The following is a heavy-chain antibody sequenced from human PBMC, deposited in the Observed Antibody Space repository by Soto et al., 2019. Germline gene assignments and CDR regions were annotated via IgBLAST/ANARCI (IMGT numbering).Heavy chain of an antibody. CDR1: GGTFSSYA. J-gene: IGHJ4*02. CDR2: IIPIFGTA. D-gene: IGHD3-22*01. CDR3: ATSPHYYDSSGYQFDY. V-gene: IGHV1-69*01. Sequence: QVQLVQSGAEVKKPGSSVKVSCKASGGTFSSYAISWVRQAPGQGLEWMGGIIPIFGTANYAQKFQGRVTITADESTSTAYMELRSLRSEDTAVYYCATSPHYYDSSGYQFDYWGQGTLVTVSS.